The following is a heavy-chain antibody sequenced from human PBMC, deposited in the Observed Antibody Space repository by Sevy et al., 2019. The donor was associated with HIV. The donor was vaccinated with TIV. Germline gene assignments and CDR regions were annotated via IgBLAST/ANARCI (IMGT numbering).Heavy chain of an antibody. D-gene: IGHD3-22*01. CDR3: ARDSSDSSGYHIDY. V-gene: IGHV4-4*07. Sequence: GSLRLSCTVSGGSISSYYWSWIRQPAGKGLEWIGRIYTSGSTNYNPSLKSRVTMSVDTSKNQFSLKLSSVTAADTAVYYCARDSSDSSGYHIDYWGQGTLVTVSS. J-gene: IGHJ4*02. CDR2: IYTSGST. CDR1: GGSISSYY.